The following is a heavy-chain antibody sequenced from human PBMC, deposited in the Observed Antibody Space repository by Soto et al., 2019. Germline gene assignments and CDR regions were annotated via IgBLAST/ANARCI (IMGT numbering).Heavy chain of an antibody. CDR1: GFTFSDHP. J-gene: IGHJ2*01. V-gene: IGHV3-72*01. D-gene: IGHD2-2*01. Sequence: EVQLVESGGGLVQPGGSLRLSCAASGFTFSDHPMDWVRQAPGKGLEWVGRTRNKANSYITEYAASVKGRFTISRDDSKNSLYLQMNSLKTEDTAVYYCARGYCSSTSCYLFYFDLWGRGTLVTVSS. CDR3: ARGYCSSTSCYLFYFDL. CDR2: TRNKANSYIT.